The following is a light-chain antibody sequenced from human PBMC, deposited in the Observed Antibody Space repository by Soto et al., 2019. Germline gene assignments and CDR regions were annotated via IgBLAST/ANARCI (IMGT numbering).Light chain of an antibody. Sequence: DIQMTQSPSSLSASVGDRVTITCQASQDITNYLNWYQQKPGKAPQLLIYDASNLETGVPSRFSGSGSGTDFTFTISSLQPEDIATYYCQQYKSFSLTFGGGTRVEVK. J-gene: IGKJ4*01. CDR3: QQYKSFSLT. CDR2: DAS. CDR1: QDITNY. V-gene: IGKV1-33*01.